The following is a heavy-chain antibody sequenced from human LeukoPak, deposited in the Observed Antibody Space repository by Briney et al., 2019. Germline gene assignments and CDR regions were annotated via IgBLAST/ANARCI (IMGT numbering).Heavy chain of an antibody. V-gene: IGHV3-20*04. CDR3: ARDRFGVRGVLDY. CDR2: INWNGGST. J-gene: IGHJ4*02. D-gene: IGHD3-10*01. CDR1: GFTFDDYG. Sequence: GGSLRLSCAASGFTFDDYGMSWVRQAPGKGLEWVSGINWNGGSTGYADSVEGRFTISRDNAKNSLYLQMNSLRAEDTAVYYCARDRFGVRGVLDYWGQGTLVTVSS.